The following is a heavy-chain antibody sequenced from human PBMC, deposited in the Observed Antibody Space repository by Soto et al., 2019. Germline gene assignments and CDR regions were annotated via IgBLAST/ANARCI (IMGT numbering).Heavy chain of an antibody. CDR3: ARGLEDRLDY. CDR2: ISSSSSYI. J-gene: IGHJ4*02. V-gene: IGHV3-21*01. Sequence: VRQAPGKGLEWVSSISSSSSYIYYADSVKGRFTISRDNAKNSLYLQMNSLRAEDTAVYYCARGLEDRLDYWGQGTLVTVSS.